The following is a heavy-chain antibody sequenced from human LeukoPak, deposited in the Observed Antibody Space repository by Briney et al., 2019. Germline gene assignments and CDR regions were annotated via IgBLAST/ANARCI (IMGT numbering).Heavy chain of an antibody. CDR3: ASDSSGWYH. CDR1: GFTFSSYS. V-gene: IGHV3-21*01. D-gene: IGHD6-19*01. CDR2: ISSSSSYI. J-gene: IGHJ5*02. Sequence: GGSLRLSCAASGFTFSSYSMNWVRQAPGKGLKWVSSISSSSSYIYYADSVKGRFTISRDNAKNSLYLQMNSLRAEDTAVYYCASDSSGWYHWGQGTLVTVSS.